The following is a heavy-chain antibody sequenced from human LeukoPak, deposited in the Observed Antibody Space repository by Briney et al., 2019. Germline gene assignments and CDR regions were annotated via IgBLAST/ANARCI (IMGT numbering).Heavy chain of an antibody. CDR1: GLTFSDYS. V-gene: IGHV3-23*01. D-gene: IGHD2-15*01. Sequence: GGSLRLSCAVSGLTFSDYSMTWVRQAPGKGLFWVSGISAGGGSTYYADSVKGRFTISRDNSRNTLYLQINSMSAEDTAVYYCANYCSGGSGRPCYSGYYWGQGTLVTVSS. CDR3: ANYCSGGSGRPCYSGYY. J-gene: IGHJ4*02. CDR2: ISAGGGST.